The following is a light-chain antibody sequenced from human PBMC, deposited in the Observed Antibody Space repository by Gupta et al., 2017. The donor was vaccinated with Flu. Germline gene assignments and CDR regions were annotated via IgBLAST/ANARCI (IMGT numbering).Light chain of an antibody. CDR3: QVWDSSTDHYV. Sequence: YVLTQPPSVSVAPGKTASITCGGDTIGSKSVHWYQQKPGQAPVRVVYGDSDRPSGIPARFSGFNSGNTATLTINRVEAGDEADYDCQVWDSSTDHYVFGTATKVTVL. CDR2: GDS. J-gene: IGLJ1*01. V-gene: IGLV3-21*03. CDR1: TIGSKS.